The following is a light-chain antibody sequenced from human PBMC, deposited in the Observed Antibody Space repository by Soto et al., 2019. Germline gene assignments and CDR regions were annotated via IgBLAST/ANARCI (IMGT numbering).Light chain of an antibody. V-gene: IGLV2-14*01. CDR3: SSYTSSSTPYV. Sequence: QSVLTQPASVCGSPGQSITISCTGTSSDVGGYNYVSWYQQHPGKALKLMIYDVSNRPSGVSNRFSGSKSGNTASLTISGLQAEDEADYYCSSYTSSSTPYVFGTGTKVTVL. CDR2: DVS. J-gene: IGLJ1*01. CDR1: SSDVGGYNY.